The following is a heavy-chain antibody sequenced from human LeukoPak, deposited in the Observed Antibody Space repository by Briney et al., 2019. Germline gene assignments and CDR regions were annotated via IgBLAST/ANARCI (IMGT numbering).Heavy chain of an antibody. CDR1: GFTISSYW. CDR2: IKQDGSER. CDR3: ASAGTSYGDQFFDY. J-gene: IGHJ4*02. D-gene: IGHD4-17*01. V-gene: IGHV3-7*01. Sequence: GGSLRLSCAASGFTISSYWMSWVRQAPGKGLEWVASIKQDGSERYYVDSVKGRFTISRDNDKNSLYLQMNSLRAEDTAVYYCASAGTSYGDQFFDYWGQGTLVTVSS.